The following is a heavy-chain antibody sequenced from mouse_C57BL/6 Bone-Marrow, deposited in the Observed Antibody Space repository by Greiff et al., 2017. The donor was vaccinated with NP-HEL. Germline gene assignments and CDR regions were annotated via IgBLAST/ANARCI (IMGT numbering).Heavy chain of an antibody. V-gene: IGHV1-50*01. J-gene: IGHJ2*01. CDR2: IDPSDSYT. CDR1: GYTFTSYW. D-gene: IGHD1-1*01. CDR3: DQVYYGSSYYFDY. Sequence: QVQLQQPGAELVKPGASVKLSCKASGYTFTSYWMQWVKQRPGQGLEWIGEIDPSDSYTNYNQKFKGKATLTVDTSSSTAYMQLSSLTSEDSAVYYCDQVYYGSSYYFDYWGQGTTLTVSS.